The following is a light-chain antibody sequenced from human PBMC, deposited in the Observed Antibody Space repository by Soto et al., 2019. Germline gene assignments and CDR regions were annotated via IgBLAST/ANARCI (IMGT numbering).Light chain of an antibody. Sequence: DIQMTQSPSTLSASVGDRVTITCRASQTISSWLAWYQQKPGKAPKLLIYKASTLKSGVPSRFSGSGSGTEFTLTISSLQPDDFATYYCQQYNSYSGTFGQGTKV. CDR3: QQYNSYSGT. J-gene: IGKJ1*01. V-gene: IGKV1-5*03. CDR1: QTISSW. CDR2: KAS.